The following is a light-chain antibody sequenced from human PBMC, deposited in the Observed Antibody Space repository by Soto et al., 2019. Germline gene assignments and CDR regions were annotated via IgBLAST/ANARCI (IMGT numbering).Light chain of an antibody. J-gene: IGKJ1*01. CDR1: QTVLYSSNNKNY. CDR3: HQYYSIPRT. CDR2: WAS. V-gene: IGKV4-1*01. Sequence: DIVMTQSPDSLAVSLGERATINCKSSQTVLYSSNNKNYLAWYQQKPGQPPKLLIYWASTRESGVPDRFSGSWSGTDFTLTISSLQAEDVAVYYCHQYYSIPRTFGQGTKVEIK.